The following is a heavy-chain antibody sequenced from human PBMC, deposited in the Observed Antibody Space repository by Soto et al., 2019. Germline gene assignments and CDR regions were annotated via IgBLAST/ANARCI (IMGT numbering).Heavy chain of an antibody. J-gene: IGHJ4*02. V-gene: IGHV3-30*18. CDR1: GFTFSNYA. CDR2: IASDGKDK. CDR3: AKDGAIAAADYFFDY. Sequence: GGSMRLSCAASGFTFSNYAIHWARQAPGKGPEWVAVIASDGKDKRYADSVKGRFTISRDNSKNTVYLQMNSLRGEDTAVYYCAKDGAIAAADYFFDYWGQGSLVTVSS. D-gene: IGHD6-13*01.